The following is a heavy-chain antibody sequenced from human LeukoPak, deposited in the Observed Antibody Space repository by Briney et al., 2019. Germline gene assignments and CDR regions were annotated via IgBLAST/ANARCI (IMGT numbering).Heavy chain of an antibody. CDR3: ARAVTSMDGY. J-gene: IGHJ4*02. CDR2: LNDDGSKI. V-gene: IGHV3-7*03. Sequence: PAGSLRLSCAVSGFAFSSYWMTWVRQAPGQGLEWVASLNDDGSKISYVGSVKGRLTISRDNAQTSLYLQMTTVTAEDTAVYYCARAVTSMDGYRGRGALVAVAS. D-gene: IGHD5-18*01. CDR1: GFAFSSYW.